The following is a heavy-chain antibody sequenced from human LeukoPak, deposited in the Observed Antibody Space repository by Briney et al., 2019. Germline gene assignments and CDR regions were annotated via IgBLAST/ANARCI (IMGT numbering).Heavy chain of an antibody. D-gene: IGHD6-13*01. V-gene: IGHV3-64D*06. CDR2: ISSNGGST. Sequence: GGSLRLSCSASGFTFSSYAMHWVRQAPGKGLEYVSLISSNGGSTYYADSVKGRFTISRDNSKNTLYLEMSSLRVEDTAVYHCVKGLPGYGGHLDYWGQGTLVTVSS. J-gene: IGHJ4*02. CDR3: VKGLPGYGGHLDY. CDR1: GFTFSSYA.